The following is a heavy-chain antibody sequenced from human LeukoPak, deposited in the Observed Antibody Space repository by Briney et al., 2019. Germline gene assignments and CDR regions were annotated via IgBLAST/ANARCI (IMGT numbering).Heavy chain of an antibody. J-gene: IGHJ6*02. CDR2: IYYSGST. V-gene: IGHV4-39*01. CDR3: TVRFLAYYYGMDI. Sequence: SETLSLTCTVSGGSISSSSYYWGWIRRPPGKGPEWIGSIYYSGSTYYNPSLRSRVTISVDTSKNQFSLKLSSVTAADTAVYYCTVRFLAYYYGMDIWGQGTTVTVSS. CDR1: GGSISSSSYY. D-gene: IGHD3-3*01.